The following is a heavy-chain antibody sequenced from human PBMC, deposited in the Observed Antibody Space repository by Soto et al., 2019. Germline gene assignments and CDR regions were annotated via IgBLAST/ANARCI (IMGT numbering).Heavy chain of an antibody. V-gene: IGHV1-69*12. Sequence: QVQLVQSGAEVKKPGSSVKVSCKASGGTFSSYAISCVRQAPGQGLEWMGGIITMFGTANYAQKFQGRVTITAYESTRTADMELSSLRSEYTDLYYCARDGVDRAFDIWCQGTMVTVSS. CDR3: ARDGVDRAFDI. D-gene: IGHD5-12*01. CDR1: GGTFSSYA. J-gene: IGHJ3*02. CDR2: IITMFGTA.